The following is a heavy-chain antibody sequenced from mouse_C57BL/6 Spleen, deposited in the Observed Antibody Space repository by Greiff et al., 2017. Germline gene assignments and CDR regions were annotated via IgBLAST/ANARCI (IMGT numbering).Heavy chain of an antibody. V-gene: IGHV1-15*01. Sequence: QVQLQQSGAELVRPGASVTLSCKASGYTFTDYEMHWVKQTPVHGLEWIGAIDPETGGTAYNQKFKGKAILTAEKSSSTAYMELRSLTSEDSAVYYCTRQDYFDYWGQGTTLTVSS. J-gene: IGHJ2*01. CDR3: TRQDYFDY. CDR2: IDPETGGT. CDR1: GYTFTDYE.